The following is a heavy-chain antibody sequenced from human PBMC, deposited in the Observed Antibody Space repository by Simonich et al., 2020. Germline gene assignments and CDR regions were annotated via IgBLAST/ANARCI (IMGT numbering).Heavy chain of an antibody. D-gene: IGHD2-21*01. J-gene: IGHJ3*02. CDR3: ARNGLVGILKAFDI. CDR1: GYTFTGYY. Sequence: QVQLVQSGAEVKNPGASVKVSCKASGYTFTGYYMHWVRQAPGQGLEWMGWINPNRGGTNYAQKFQGRVTMTRDTSISTAYMELSRLRSDDTAVYYCARNGLVGILKAFDIWGQGTMVTVSS. V-gene: IGHV1-2*02. CDR2: INPNRGGT.